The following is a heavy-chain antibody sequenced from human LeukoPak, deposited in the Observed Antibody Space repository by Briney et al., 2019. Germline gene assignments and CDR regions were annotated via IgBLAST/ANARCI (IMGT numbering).Heavy chain of an antibody. Sequence: GGSLRLSCAASGFTVSSNYMSWVRQAPGKGLEWVSVIYSGGSTYYADSVKGRFTISRDNSKNTLYLQMNSLRVEDTAVYYCARDARADSYGLYFDYWGQGTLVTVSS. V-gene: IGHV3-53*05. D-gene: IGHD5-18*01. J-gene: IGHJ4*02. CDR3: ARDARADSYGLYFDY. CDR1: GFTVSSNY. CDR2: IYSGGST.